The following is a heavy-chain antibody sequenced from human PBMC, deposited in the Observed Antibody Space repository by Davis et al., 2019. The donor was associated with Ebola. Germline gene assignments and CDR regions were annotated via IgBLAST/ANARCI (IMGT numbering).Heavy chain of an antibody. CDR1: GGSISSYY. CDR3: ARGGGGADDFWTRYFDL. CDR2: IYTSGST. V-gene: IGHV4-4*07. J-gene: IGHJ2*01. Sequence: PGGSLRLSCTVSGGSISSYYWSWIRRPAGKGLEWIGRIYTSGSTNYNPSLKSRVTMSVDTSKNQFSLKLSSVTAADTAVYYWARGGGGADDFWTRYFDLWGRGTLVTVSS. D-gene: IGHD3-3*01.